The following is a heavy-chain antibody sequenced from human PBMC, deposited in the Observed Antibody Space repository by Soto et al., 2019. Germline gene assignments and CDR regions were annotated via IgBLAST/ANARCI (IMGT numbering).Heavy chain of an antibody. CDR3: ARQRYNSGPTDNDMDV. V-gene: IGHV5-51*01. D-gene: IGHD6-19*01. CDR2: IYPGDSDT. CDR1: GYDFATYW. Sequence: GESLKISCKGSGYDFATYWIGWVRQMRGKRLEWMGIIYPGDSDTKYSPSFQGQVTISVDKSISTAYLQWSSLKASDTAMYYCARQRYNSGPTDNDMDVWGQGTTVTVSS. J-gene: IGHJ6*02.